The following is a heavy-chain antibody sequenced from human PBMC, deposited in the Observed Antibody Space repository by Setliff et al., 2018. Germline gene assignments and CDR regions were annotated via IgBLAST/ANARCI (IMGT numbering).Heavy chain of an antibody. Sequence: GASVKVSCKASGGTFSSYAISWVRQAPGQGLEWMGGIIPIFGTANYAQKFQGRVTITADESTSTAYMELSSLRSEDTAVYYCARVSGMGSPPYYYYYYGMDVWGQGTTVTVS. D-gene: IGHD6-25*01. CDR1: GGTFSSYA. V-gene: IGHV1-69*13. CDR2: IIPIFGTA. CDR3: ARVSGMGSPPYYYYYYGMDV. J-gene: IGHJ6*02.